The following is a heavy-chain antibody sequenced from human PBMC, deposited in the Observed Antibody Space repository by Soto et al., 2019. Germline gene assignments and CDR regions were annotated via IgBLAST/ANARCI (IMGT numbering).Heavy chain of an antibody. CDR3: ARDLRAYYDSSGYYYYYYGLDV. J-gene: IGHJ6*02. V-gene: IGHV1-69*13. CDR1: GGTFSSYA. CDR2: IIPIFGTA. Sequence: SVKVSCKASGGTFSSYAISWVRQAPGQGLEWMGGIIPIFGTANYAQKFQGRVTITADESTSTAYMELSSLRSEDTAVYYCARDLRAYYDSSGYYYYYYGLDVWGQGTTVPVSS. D-gene: IGHD3-22*01.